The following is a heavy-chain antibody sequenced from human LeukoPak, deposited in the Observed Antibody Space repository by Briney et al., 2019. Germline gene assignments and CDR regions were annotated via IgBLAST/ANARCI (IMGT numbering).Heavy chain of an antibody. Sequence: PSETLSLTCTVSGGSISSYYWSWIRQPPGKGLEWIGYIYYSGSTNYNPSLKSRVTISVDTSKNQFSLKLSSVTAADTAVYYCARHRAYFGDSYYYGMDVWGQGTTVTVSS. D-gene: IGHD3-3*01. J-gene: IGHJ6*02. CDR1: GGSISSYY. CDR3: ARHRAYFGDSYYYGMDV. CDR2: IYYSGST. V-gene: IGHV4-59*08.